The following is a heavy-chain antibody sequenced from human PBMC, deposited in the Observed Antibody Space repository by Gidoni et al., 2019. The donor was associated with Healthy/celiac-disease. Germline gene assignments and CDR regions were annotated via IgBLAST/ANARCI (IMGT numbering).Heavy chain of an antibody. V-gene: IGHV3-48*01. J-gene: IGHJ4*02. D-gene: IGHD3-22*01. CDR3: ERAGYYDSSGDD. Sequence: EVRLVESGGGWVQPGGSLRLSCAASGFTFSTNGMNWVRQPPGKGLEWVSYISSRSSTINYADSVKGQSTISRDNAKNSLYLQMNSLRAEDTAVYYCERAGYYDSSGDDWGQGTLVTVSS. CDR2: ISSRSSTI. CDR1: GFTFSTNG.